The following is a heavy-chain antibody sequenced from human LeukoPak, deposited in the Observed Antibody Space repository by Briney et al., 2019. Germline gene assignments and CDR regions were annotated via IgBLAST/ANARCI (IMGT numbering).Heavy chain of an antibody. CDR2: IYYSGIT. J-gene: IGHJ4*02. CDR3: AREGIVRTYDQ. Sequence: SETLSLTCTVSGDSISSYYWYWFRQPPGKELEGIACIYYSGITHYNPSLKSRVTISLDTSKNQFSLRLSSVTAADTAVYYCAREGIVRTYDQWGQGTLVTVSS. CDR1: GDSISSYY. D-gene: IGHD2/OR15-2a*01. V-gene: IGHV4-59*12.